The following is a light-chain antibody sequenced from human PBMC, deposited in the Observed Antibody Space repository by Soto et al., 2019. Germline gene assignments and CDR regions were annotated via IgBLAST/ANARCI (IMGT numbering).Light chain of an antibody. CDR1: QTIDNY. CDR2: DAF. J-gene: IGKJ4*01. Sequence: EIVLTQSPATLSLSPGERATLSCRASQTIDNYLHWYQQKPGQAPRLLIYDAFYRAAGVPARFSGVGSGTEFTLTISSLEPEDFAFYYCQQRKNWPLTFGGGTRVEI. V-gene: IGKV3-11*01. CDR3: QQRKNWPLT.